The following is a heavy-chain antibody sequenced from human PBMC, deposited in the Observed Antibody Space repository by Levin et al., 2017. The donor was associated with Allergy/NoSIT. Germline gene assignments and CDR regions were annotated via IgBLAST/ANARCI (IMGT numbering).Heavy chain of an antibody. Sequence: SCAASGFTFGSHWMNWARQTPGMGLEWVASIAGVGTDEFYVDSVKGRFTVSRDNVKNSLHLQMNSLRAEDTAIYYCVKDYNWGFDYWGQGVLVTVSS. J-gene: IGHJ4*02. CDR3: VKDYNWGFDY. CDR2: IAGVGTDE. CDR1: GFTFGSHW. V-gene: IGHV3-7*01. D-gene: IGHD7-27*01.